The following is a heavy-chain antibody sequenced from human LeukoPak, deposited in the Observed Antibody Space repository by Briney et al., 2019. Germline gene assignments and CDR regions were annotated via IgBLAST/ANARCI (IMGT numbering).Heavy chain of an antibody. CDR2: INAGNGNT. Sequence: GASVKVSCKASGYTFTSYAMHWVRQAPGQRLEWMGWINAGNGNTKYSQKFQGRVTITRDTSINTAYMELSRLKSDDTAVYYCARGKVDYWGQGTLVTVSS. V-gene: IGHV1-3*01. CDR3: ARGKVDY. J-gene: IGHJ4*02. CDR1: GYTFTSYA.